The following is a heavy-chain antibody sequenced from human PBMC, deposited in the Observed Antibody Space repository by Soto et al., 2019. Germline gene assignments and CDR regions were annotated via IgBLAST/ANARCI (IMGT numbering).Heavy chain of an antibody. CDR3: AAPACAATWCSPSHNLDH. Sequence: QVQLVQSGAEVKKPESSVKVSCKTSGGTFVRHVISWVRQAPGQGHEWMGKINPLSGIPNYAQKFQDRVTFTADTDSSTAYMELSSLRSDDTAVYYCAAPACAATWCSPSHNLDHWGQGTLVTVSS. CDR1: GGTFVRHV. J-gene: IGHJ4*02. CDR2: INPLSGIP. V-gene: IGHV1-69*09. D-gene: IGHD2-2*01.